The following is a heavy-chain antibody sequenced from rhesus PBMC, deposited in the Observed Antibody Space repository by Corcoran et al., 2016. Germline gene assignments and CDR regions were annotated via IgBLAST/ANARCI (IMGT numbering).Heavy chain of an antibody. Sequence: QLQLQESGPGLVKPSETLSVTCAVSGGSISSSYWSWIRQAPGKGLEWIGYIYGIGYSTNSNPSLKSRVTLAVDTSKTHLSLKLSSVTAADTAVYYCARAGYSSGWYYFDYWGQGVLVTVSS. D-gene: IGHD6-31*01. CDR1: GGSISSSY. CDR3: ARAGYSSGWYYFDY. V-gene: IGHV4-169*01. CDR2: IYGIGYST. J-gene: IGHJ4*01.